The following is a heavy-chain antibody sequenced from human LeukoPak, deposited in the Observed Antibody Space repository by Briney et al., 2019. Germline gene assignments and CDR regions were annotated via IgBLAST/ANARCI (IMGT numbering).Heavy chain of an antibody. V-gene: IGHV1-18*01. CDR1: GYTFTTYG. D-gene: IGHD1-26*01. J-gene: IGHJ3*02. CDR3: ARGIDSGSPPLGTFEI. Sequence: GASVEVSCKTSGYTFTTYGITWVRQAPGQGLEWMGWISAYNGNTNYAQKLQGRVTMTRDTSTSTAYMELRSLRSDDTAVYYCARGIDSGSPPLGTFEIWGQGTMVTVSS. CDR2: ISAYNGNT.